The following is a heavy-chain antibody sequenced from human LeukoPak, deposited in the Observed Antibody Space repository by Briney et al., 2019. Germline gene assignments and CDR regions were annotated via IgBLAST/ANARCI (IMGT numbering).Heavy chain of an antibody. CDR1: GYSISSGYY. J-gene: IGHJ5*02. CDR3: ARRLGYCSSTSCYREGNWFDP. CDR2: IYHSGST. Sequence: SETLSLTXAVSGYSISSGYYWGWIRQPPGKGLEWIGSIYHSGSTYYNPSLKSRVTISVDTSKNQFSLKLSSVTAADTAVYYCARRLGYCSSTSCYREGNWFDPWGQGTLVTVSS. V-gene: IGHV4-38-2*01. D-gene: IGHD2-2*02.